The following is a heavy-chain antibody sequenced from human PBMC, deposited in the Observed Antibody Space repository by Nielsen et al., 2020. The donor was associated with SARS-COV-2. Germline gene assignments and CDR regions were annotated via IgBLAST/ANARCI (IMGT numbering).Heavy chain of an antibody. J-gene: IGHJ4*02. D-gene: IGHD6-19*01. Sequence: SLKISCAASGFTFDDYAMHWVRQAPGKGLEWVSGISWNSGSIGYADSVKGRFTISRDNAKNSLYLQMNSLRAEDTALYYCAKASSGWQFFDYWGQGTLVPVSS. CDR3: AKASSGWQFFDY. CDR1: GFTFDDYA. CDR2: ISWNSGSI. V-gene: IGHV3-9*01.